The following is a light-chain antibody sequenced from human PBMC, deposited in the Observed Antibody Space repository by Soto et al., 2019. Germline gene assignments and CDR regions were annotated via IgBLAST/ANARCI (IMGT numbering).Light chain of an antibody. CDR3: QSYDSSFHVV. Sequence: QSVLTQPPSVSGAPGQRVTISCTGSSSNIGAGYDVHWYQQLPGTAPKLLIYGNSNRPSGVPDRFSGSKSGTSASLAITGLQAEDEADYYCQSYDSSFHVVFGGGTKPTVL. CDR1: SSNIGAGYD. V-gene: IGLV1-40*01. CDR2: GNS. J-gene: IGLJ2*01.